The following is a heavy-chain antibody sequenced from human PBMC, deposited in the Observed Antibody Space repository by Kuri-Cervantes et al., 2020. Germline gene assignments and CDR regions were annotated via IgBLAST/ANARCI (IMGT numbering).Heavy chain of an antibody. CDR3: ARDCSGAGCYVLSLAFDI. V-gene: IGHV4-59*12. CDR1: GAPITNNY. CDR2: IYSSGIT. Sequence: ESLKISCNVSGAPITNNYWSWLRQPPGKGLESIGYIYSSGITYYNPSLKSRVTISVDKSKNQFSLKLSSVTAADTAVYYCARDCSGAGCYVLSLAFDIWGQGKMVTVSS. D-gene: IGHD2-15*01. J-gene: IGHJ3*02.